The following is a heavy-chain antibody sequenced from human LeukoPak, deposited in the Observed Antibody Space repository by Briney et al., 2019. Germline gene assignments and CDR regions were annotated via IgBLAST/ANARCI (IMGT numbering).Heavy chain of an antibody. Sequence: SQTLSLTCTVSGGSISSGVYYWSWIRQHPGKGLEWIGYIYYSGSTYYNPSLKSRVTISVDTSKNQFSLKLSSVTAADTAVYYCARITAQWQQLVDYWGQGTLVTVSS. J-gene: IGHJ4*02. CDR1: GGSISSGVYY. D-gene: IGHD6-13*01. CDR2: IYYSGST. CDR3: ARITAQWQQLVDY. V-gene: IGHV4-31*03.